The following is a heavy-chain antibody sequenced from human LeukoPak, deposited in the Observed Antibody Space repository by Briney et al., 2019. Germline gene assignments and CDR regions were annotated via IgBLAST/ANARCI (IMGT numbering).Heavy chain of an antibody. J-gene: IGHJ4*02. Sequence: PSETLSLTCTVSGGPVSGYYWNWIRQPPGKGLEWIGYMYYNGRTNYNPSLKSRVTISVDTSKNQFSLKLSSVTVADTAVYYCAGTRYFDWLLPELDYWGQGSLVTVSS. D-gene: IGHD3-9*01. CDR1: GGPVSGYY. CDR3: AGTRYFDWLLPELDY. CDR2: MYYNGRT. V-gene: IGHV4-59*02.